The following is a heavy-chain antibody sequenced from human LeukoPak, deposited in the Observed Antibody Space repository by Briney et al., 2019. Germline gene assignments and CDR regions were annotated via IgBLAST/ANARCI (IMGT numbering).Heavy chain of an antibody. CDR3: ARQRGRVTDLYYYYYYMDV. CDR1: GYTFTSYG. CDR2: ISAYNGNT. D-gene: IGHD1-26*01. Sequence: VASVKVSCKASGYTFTSYGISWVRQAPGQGLEWMGWISAYNGNTNYAQKLQGRVTMTTDTSTSTAYMELRSLRSDDTAVYYCARQRGRVTDLYYYYYYMDVWGKGTTVTVSS. V-gene: IGHV1-18*01. J-gene: IGHJ6*03.